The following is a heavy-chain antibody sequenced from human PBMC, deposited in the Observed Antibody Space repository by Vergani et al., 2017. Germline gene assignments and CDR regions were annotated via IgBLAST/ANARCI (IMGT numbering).Heavy chain of an antibody. Sequence: QVQLQQWGAGLLKPSETLSLTCAVYGGSFSGYYWSWIRQPPGKGLEWIGEINHSGSTNYNPSLKSRVTISVDTSKNQFSLKLSSVTAADTAVYYCARHGLGRGYYLYYYYGMDVGGQGTTVTVSS. V-gene: IGHV4-34*01. D-gene: IGHD3-3*01. CDR2: INHSGST. J-gene: IGHJ6*02. CDR1: GGSFSGYY. CDR3: ARHGLGRGYYLYYYYGMDV.